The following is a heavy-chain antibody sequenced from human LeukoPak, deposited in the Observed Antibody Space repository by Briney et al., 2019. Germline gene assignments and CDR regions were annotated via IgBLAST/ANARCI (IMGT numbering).Heavy chain of an antibody. CDR2: IYYSGST. Sequence: SETLSLTCTVSGGSISSYYWSWIRQPPGKGLEWIGYIYYSGSTYYNPSLKSRVTISVDTSKNQFSLKLSSVTAADTAVYYCASQRTYYDFWSGSDDYFDYWGQGTLVTVSS. CDR3: ASQRTYYDFWSGSDDYFDY. V-gene: IGHV4-30-4*01. J-gene: IGHJ4*02. CDR1: GGSISSYY. D-gene: IGHD3-3*01.